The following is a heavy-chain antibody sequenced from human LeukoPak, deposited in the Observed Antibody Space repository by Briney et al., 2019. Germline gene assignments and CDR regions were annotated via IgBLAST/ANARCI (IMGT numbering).Heavy chain of an antibody. CDR2: ISGSGGST. Sequence: PGGSLRLSCAGSGFTFNTYAMSWVRQAPGKGLEWVSAISGSGGSTYYADSVKGRFTISRDNSKNTLYLQMNSLRAEDTAVYYCAREKNDIVLTSYYFDYWGQGTLVTVSS. J-gene: IGHJ4*02. D-gene: IGHD5-12*01. CDR3: AREKNDIVLTSYYFDY. CDR1: GFTFNTYA. V-gene: IGHV3-23*01.